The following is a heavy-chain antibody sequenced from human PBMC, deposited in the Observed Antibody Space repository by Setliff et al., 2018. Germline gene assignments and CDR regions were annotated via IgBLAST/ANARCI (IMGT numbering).Heavy chain of an antibody. Sequence: ASVKVSCKASGYTFTTYDINWVRQAPGQGLEWMGWMNPNSGNRGYAQKFQGRVTMTRNTSISTAYMELRSLRSDDTAVYYCARGYSSSWQSRMGFDPWGQGTLVTVSS. D-gene: IGHD6-13*01. CDR2: MNPNSGNR. CDR3: ARGYSSSWQSRMGFDP. J-gene: IGHJ5*02. V-gene: IGHV1-8*02. CDR1: GYTFTTYD.